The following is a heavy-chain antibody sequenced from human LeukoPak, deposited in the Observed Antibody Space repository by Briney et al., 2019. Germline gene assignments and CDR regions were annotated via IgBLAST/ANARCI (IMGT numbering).Heavy chain of an antibody. CDR1: GFTFSSYA. J-gene: IGHJ4*02. D-gene: IGHD4-17*01. CDR2: ISGSGGST. V-gene: IGHV3-23*01. CDR3: AKGDDDYGDYYFDY. Sequence: GGSLRLSCAASGFTFSSYAMGWVRQAPGKGLEWVSAISGSGGSTYYADSVKGRFTISRDNSKNTLYLQMNSLRAEDTAVYYCAKGDDDYGDYYFDYWGQGTLVTVSS.